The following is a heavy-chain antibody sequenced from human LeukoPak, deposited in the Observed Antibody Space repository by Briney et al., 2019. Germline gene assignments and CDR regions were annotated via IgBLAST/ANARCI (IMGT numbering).Heavy chain of an antibody. Sequence: KPGGSLRLSCAASGFTFSSYSMNWVRQAPGKGLEWVSSISSSSSYIYYADSVKGRFTISRDNAKNSLYLQMNSLRAEDTAVYYCARDPGDDYGDSFERGGVDYWGQGTLVTVSS. J-gene: IGHJ4*02. CDR3: ARDPGDDYGDSFERGGVDY. CDR1: GFTFSSYS. CDR2: ISSSSSYI. V-gene: IGHV3-21*01. D-gene: IGHD4-17*01.